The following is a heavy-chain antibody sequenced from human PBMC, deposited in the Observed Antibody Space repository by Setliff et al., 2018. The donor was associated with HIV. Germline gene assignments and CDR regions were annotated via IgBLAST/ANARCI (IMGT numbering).Heavy chain of an antibody. D-gene: IGHD3-10*01. Sequence: NPSETLSLTCAVYGGSFNGYYWTWIRQSPGKGLEWIGYIKSQPEGGTSDYAAPVKGRFTISRDDSQSTLYLQMNSLKLSSVTAADTGVYYCASRRGIEFYFDIWGQGTPVTVSS. CDR1: GGSFNGYY. CDR3: GVYYCASRRGIEFYFDI. V-gene: IGHV3-15*01. CDR2: IKSQPEGGTS. J-gene: IGHJ4*02.